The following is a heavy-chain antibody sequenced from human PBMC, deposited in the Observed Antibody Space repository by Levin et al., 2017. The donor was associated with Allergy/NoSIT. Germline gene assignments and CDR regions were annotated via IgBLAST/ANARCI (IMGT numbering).Heavy chain of an antibody. V-gene: IGHV1-2*06. CDR2: INPNSGGT. J-gene: IGHJ6*03. CDR1: GYTFTGYY. CDR3: ARDPGAPATVTTYYYYYMDV. D-gene: IGHD4-11*01. Sequence: PGESLKISCKASGYTFTGYYMHWVRQAPGQGLEWMGRINPNSGGTNYAQKFQGRVTMTRDTSISTAYMELSRLRSDDTAVYYCARDPGAPATVTTYYYYYMDVWGKGTTVTVSS.